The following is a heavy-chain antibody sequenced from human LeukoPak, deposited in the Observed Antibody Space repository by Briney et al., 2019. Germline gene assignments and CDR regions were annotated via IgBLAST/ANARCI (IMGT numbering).Heavy chain of an antibody. J-gene: IGHJ4*02. Sequence: SETLSLTCAVYGGSFSGYYWSWLRQPPGKGLEGMGEINHSGSTNYNPSLKSRVPISVDTSNTHFSLKLSSVTAADTAVYYCATGVHGIAAAGDYYFDYWGQGTLVTVSS. CDR1: GGSFSGYY. CDR3: ATGVHGIAAAGDYYFDY. D-gene: IGHD6-13*01. V-gene: IGHV4-34*01. CDR2: INHSGST.